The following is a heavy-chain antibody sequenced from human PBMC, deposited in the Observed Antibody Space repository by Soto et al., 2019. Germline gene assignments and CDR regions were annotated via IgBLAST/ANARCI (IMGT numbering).Heavy chain of an antibody. J-gene: IGHJ4*02. Sequence: GGSLRLSCAASGFTFSSYAMSWVRQAPGKGLEWVSSISGSGGGTYYADSVKGWFTFSRDNSKNTLYLQMNSLRAEDTAVYYCAXFGMATTKRSPPYYIDYWGQGALVTVSS. D-gene: IGHD1-1*01. CDR1: GFTFSSYA. V-gene: IGHV3-23*01. CDR3: AXFGMATTKRSPPYYIDY. CDR2: ISGSGGGT.